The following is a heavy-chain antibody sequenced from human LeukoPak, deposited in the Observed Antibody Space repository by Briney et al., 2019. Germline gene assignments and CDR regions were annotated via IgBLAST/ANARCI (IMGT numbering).Heavy chain of an antibody. Sequence: PSETLSLTCAVYGGSFSGYYWSWIRQPPGKGLEWIGEINHSGSTNYNPSLKSRVTISVDTSKNQFSLKLSSVTAADTAVYYCARPDRYDFWFDPWGQGTLVTVSS. V-gene: IGHV4-34*01. J-gene: IGHJ5*02. D-gene: IGHD3-3*01. CDR1: GGSFSGYY. CDR2: INHSGST. CDR3: ARPDRYDFWFDP.